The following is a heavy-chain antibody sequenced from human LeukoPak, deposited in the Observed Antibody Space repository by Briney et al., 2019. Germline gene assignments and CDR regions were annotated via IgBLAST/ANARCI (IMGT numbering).Heavy chain of an antibody. CDR2: IYYSGST. J-gene: IGHJ2*01. CDR3: ARVYSSGWYADWYFDL. V-gene: IGHV4-59*01. D-gene: IGHD6-19*01. CDR1: GGSISSYY. Sequence: SETLSLTCTVSGGSISSYYWSWIRQPPGKGLEWIGYIYYSGSTNYNPSLKSRVTISVDTSKNQFAMKLSSVTAADTAVYYCARVYSSGWYADWYFDLWGRGTLVTVSS.